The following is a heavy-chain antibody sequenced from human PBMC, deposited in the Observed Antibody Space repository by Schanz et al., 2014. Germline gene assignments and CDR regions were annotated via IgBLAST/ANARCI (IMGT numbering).Heavy chain of an antibody. J-gene: IGHJ4*02. CDR3: ARDRRNADLDY. V-gene: IGHV3-23*01. Sequence: EVQLLESGGGLVQPGGSLKLSCAASGLIFSNYVMSWVRQAPGKGLEYVSAISHDGYSTYYADSVKGRFTISRDNAKNSLYLEMNSLRAEDTALYYCARDRRNADLDYWGQGTLVTVSS. CDR1: GLIFSNYV. CDR2: ISHDGYST. D-gene: IGHD1-1*01.